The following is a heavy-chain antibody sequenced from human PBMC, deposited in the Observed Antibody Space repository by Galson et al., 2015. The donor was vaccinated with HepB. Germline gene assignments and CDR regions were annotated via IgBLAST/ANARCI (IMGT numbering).Heavy chain of an antibody. V-gene: IGHV3-15*01. J-gene: IGHJ6*02. D-gene: IGHD6-19*01. CDR1: GFTFSNAW. CDR3: TTDWASSGWSVGYYCYGMDV. Sequence: SLRLSCAASGFTFSNAWMSWVRQAPGKGLEWVGRIKSKTDGGTTDYAAPVKGRFTISRDDSKNTLYLQMNSLKTEDTAVYYCTTDWASSGWSVGYYCYGMDVWGQGTTVTVSS. CDR2: IKSKTDGGTT.